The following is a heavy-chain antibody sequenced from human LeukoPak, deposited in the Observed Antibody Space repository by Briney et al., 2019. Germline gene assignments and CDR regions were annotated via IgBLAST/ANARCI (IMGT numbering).Heavy chain of an antibody. J-gene: IGHJ4*02. Sequence: PGGSLRLSCAASGFTFSSYGMHWVRQAPGKGLEWVAVISYDGSNKYYADSVKGRFTISRDNSKNTLYLQMNSLRAEDTAVYYCARDYCSSTSCYSRGFDYWGQGTLVTVSS. D-gene: IGHD2-2*01. CDR1: GFTFSSYG. CDR3: ARDYCSSTSCYSRGFDY. V-gene: IGHV3-30*03. CDR2: ISYDGSNK.